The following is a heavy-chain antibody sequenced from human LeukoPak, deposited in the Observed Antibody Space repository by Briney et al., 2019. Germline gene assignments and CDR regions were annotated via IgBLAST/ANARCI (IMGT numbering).Heavy chain of an antibody. D-gene: IGHD2-15*01. CDR3: ARRRHCTSGSCEDFDF. J-gene: IGHJ4*02. CDR1: GYSFANYW. CDR2: IYPGDSDT. Sequence: GESLKISCKASGYSFANYWIGWVRQMPGKGREWMGPIYPGDSDTRYSPSFQGQVTISADKSLSTAYLQCSSLKASDTAMYYCARRRHCTSGSCEDFDFWGQGTLVTVSS. V-gene: IGHV5-51*01.